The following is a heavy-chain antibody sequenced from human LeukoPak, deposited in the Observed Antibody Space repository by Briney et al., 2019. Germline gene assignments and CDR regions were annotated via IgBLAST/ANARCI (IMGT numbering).Heavy chain of an antibody. CDR2: IYYSGSP. CDR3: ASSGSFRQQLIK. D-gene: IGHD6-13*01. V-gene: IGHV4-59*01. Sequence: SETLSPTCTVSGGSINSYYWSWIREPPGKGLEWIGYIYYSGSPNYSPSLKSRVTISVDTSKNQFSLKLSSVTAADTAVYYCASSGSFRQQLIKWGQGTLVTVSS. CDR1: GGSINSYY. J-gene: IGHJ4*02.